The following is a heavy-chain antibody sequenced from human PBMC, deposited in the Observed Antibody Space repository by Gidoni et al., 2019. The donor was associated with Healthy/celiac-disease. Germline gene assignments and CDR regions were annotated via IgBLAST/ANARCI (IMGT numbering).Heavy chain of an antibody. Sequence: EVQLVESGGGLVQPGGSLRLSCSASGFTFISYAMHWFRQAPGKGLEYVSVINSSGSDTYYADSVKGRFTISRDNSKNTLFLQMSNMRAEDTAVYYCVKWGFCSSTRCYSYHYYYGMDVWGRGTTVTVSS. CDR1: GFTFISYA. CDR3: VKWGFCSSTRCYSYHYYYGMDV. CDR2: INSSGSDT. J-gene: IGHJ6*02. V-gene: IGHV3-64D*09. D-gene: IGHD2-2*02.